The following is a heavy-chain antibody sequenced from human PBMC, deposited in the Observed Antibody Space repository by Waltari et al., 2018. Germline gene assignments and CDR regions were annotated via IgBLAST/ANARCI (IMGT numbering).Heavy chain of an antibody. J-gene: IGHJ3*02. CDR3: ARVMSSQTGEVDAFDI. CDR1: GGTFSSYA. D-gene: IGHD7-27*01. Sequence: QVQLVQSGAEVKKPGSSVKVSCKASGGTFSSYAISWVRQAPGQGLEWMGGIIPILGTANYAQKFQGRVTITADESTSTAYMELSSLRSEDTAVYYCARVMSSQTGEVDAFDIWGQGTMVTVSS. CDR2: IIPILGTA. V-gene: IGHV1-69*01.